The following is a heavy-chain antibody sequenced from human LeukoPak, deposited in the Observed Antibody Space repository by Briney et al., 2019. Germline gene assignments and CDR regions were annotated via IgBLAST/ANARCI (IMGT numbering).Heavy chain of an antibody. CDR1: GFTVSSNY. CDR2: IYSGGST. J-gene: IGHJ4*02. D-gene: IGHD3-22*01. Sequence: GGSLRLSCAASGFTVSSNYMSWVRQAPGKGLEWVSVIYSGGSTYYADSAKGRFTISRDNSKNTLYLQMNSLRAEDTAVYYCATGPQMYYYDSSGYLVYWGQGTLVTVSS. V-gene: IGHV3-53*01. CDR3: ATGPQMYYYDSSGYLVY.